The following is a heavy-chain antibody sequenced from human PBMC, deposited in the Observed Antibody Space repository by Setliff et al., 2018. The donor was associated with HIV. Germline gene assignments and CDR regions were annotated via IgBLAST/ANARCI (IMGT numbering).Heavy chain of an antibody. CDR1: GYTFTSNV. Sequence: ASVKVSCKASGYTFTSNVMHWVRQAPGQRLEWIGWINTVNGNRKYSQEFQGRITITMDTSASTVYMEVSSLRSEDMAVYYCAREGAAAGLDLDYWGQGTLVTVSS. CDR3: AREGAAAGLDLDY. D-gene: IGHD6-13*01. CDR2: INTVNGNR. V-gene: IGHV1-3*03. J-gene: IGHJ4*02.